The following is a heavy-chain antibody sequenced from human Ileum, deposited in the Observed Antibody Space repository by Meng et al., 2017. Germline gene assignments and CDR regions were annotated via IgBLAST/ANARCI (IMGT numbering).Heavy chain of an antibody. D-gene: IGHD4-17*01. CDR1: GFSFSNAW. J-gene: IGHJ4*02. V-gene: IGHV3-15*04. CDR2: IESETRGLTT. Sequence: EVQLVESGGGLVKPGGPLSLSCVASGFSFSNAWLSWVRQVPGKGLEWVGRIESETRGLTTYYAAPVKGRFSISRDDSKNALYLQMNSLKTEDSAIYYCTTEGLRCHNNWGQGTLVTVSS. CDR3: TTEGLRCHNN.